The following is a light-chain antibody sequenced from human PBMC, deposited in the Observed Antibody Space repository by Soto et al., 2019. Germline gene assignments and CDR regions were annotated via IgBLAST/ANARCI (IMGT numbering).Light chain of an antibody. V-gene: IGLV2-8*01. Sequence: QSVLTQPPSASCYLGQSVTISCTGTGSDVGGYDYVSWYQQHPGKPPQLMIYGVSKRPSGVPDRFSGSKSGNTASLTVSGLQAEDEADYYCCSFAGSYNFYVFGAGTKVTVL. J-gene: IGLJ1*01. CDR1: GSDVGGYDY. CDR3: CSFAGSYNFYV. CDR2: GVS.